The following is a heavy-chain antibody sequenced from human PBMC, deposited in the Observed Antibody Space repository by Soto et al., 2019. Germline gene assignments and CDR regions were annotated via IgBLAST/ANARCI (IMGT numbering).Heavy chain of an antibody. CDR2: IYYSGST. V-gene: IGHV4-31*03. D-gene: IGHD3-16*01. CDR1: GGSISSGGYY. Sequence: QVQLQESGPGLVKPSQTLSLTCTVSGGSISSGGYYWSWIRQHPGKGLEWIGYIYYSGSTYYNPSLKSRVTISVDTSKNHFSLKLSSVTAADTAVYYCARDVSQLGLHLGELFRYYYMDVWGKGTTVTVSS. CDR3: ARDVSQLGLHLGELFRYYYMDV. J-gene: IGHJ6*03.